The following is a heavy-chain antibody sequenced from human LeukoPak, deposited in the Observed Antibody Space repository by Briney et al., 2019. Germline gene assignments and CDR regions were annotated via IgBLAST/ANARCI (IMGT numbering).Heavy chain of an antibody. CDR2: ISGSGGST. CDR1: GFTFSSYA. D-gene: IGHD2-2*01. V-gene: IGHV3-23*01. J-gene: IGHJ6*03. Sequence: PGGSLRLSCAASGFTFSSYAMSWVRQAPGKGLEWVSAISGSGGSTYYADSVKGRFTISRDNSKNTLYQQMNSLRAEDTAVYYCAKIIVVVPAAPRTPYYYYMDVWGKGTTVTVSS. CDR3: AKIIVVVPAAPRTPYYYYMDV.